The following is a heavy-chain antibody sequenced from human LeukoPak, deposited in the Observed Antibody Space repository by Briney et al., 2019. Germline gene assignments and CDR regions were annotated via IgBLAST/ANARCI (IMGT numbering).Heavy chain of an antibody. CDR3: ARGCSGGSCSYYNMDV. CDR2: INPSSGGT. CDR1: GYTFTGYY. D-gene: IGHD2-15*01. V-gene: IGHV1-2*04. J-gene: IGHJ6*02. Sequence: ASVKVFCKASGYTFTGYYMHWVRQAPGQGLEWMGWINPSSGGTNYAQKFQGWVTMTRDTSISTAYMELGRLRSDDTAVYYCARGCSGGSCSYYNMDVWGQGTTVTVSS.